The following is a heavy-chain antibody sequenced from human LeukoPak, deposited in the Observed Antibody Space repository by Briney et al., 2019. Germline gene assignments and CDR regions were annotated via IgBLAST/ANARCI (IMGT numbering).Heavy chain of an antibody. Sequence: GGSLRLSCAASGFTFSSYAMTWVRQAPGKGLEWVSTITGTTALTYYADSVKGRFTISVDNSKNTLYLQMNSLRAEDTAMYYCAKDKYLRFVVTMGASDSWGQGTMVSVSS. D-gene: IGHD3-16*02. CDR3: AKDKYLRFVVTMGASDS. V-gene: IGHV3-23*01. J-gene: IGHJ3*02. CDR1: GFTFSSYA. CDR2: ITGTTALT.